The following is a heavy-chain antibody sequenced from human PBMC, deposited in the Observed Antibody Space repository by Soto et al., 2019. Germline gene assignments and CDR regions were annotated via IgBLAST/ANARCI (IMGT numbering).Heavy chain of an antibody. CDR3: ARAVSDYVWGTYRENAFDI. V-gene: IGHV4-30-2*01. Sequence: QLQLQESGARLVRPSQTLSLTCVVSGGSISSGGYSWNWIRQPPGKGLEWIGYIYDSGRTSYNPSLKSRVTISLDRSTNHFSLKLSSVTAADTAVYYCARAVSDYVWGTYRENAFDIWGQGTMVTVSS. J-gene: IGHJ3*02. CDR2: IYDSGRT. CDR1: GGSISSGGYS. D-gene: IGHD3-16*02.